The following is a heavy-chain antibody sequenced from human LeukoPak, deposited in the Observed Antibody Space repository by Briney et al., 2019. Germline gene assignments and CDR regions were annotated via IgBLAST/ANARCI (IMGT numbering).Heavy chain of an antibody. CDR3: ARQAGGSYLLPFDY. CDR2: MHYSGST. CDR1: GGSINNSPYY. J-gene: IGHJ4*02. V-gene: IGHV4-39*01. D-gene: IGHD1-26*01. Sequence: PSETLSLTCTVSGGSINNSPYYWGWIPQPPGKELEWIVSMHYSGSTDYNPTLKSRVTISVDTSKNQFPLKLSSVTAADTAVYYCARQAGGSYLLPFDYWGQGTLVTVSP.